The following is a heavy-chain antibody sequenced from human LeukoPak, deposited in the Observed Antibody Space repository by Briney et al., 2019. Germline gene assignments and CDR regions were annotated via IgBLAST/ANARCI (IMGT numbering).Heavy chain of an antibody. V-gene: IGHV4-30-2*01. Sequence: SETLSLTCTVSRGSISSDGYYWSWIRQPPGKGLGWIGCISHSGATYYNPSLESRVTISIDNSKNQFPLNLASVTAADTAVYYCARDPYWGQGTLVTVSS. CDR1: RGSISSDGYY. CDR2: ISHSGAT. CDR3: ARDPY. J-gene: IGHJ4*02.